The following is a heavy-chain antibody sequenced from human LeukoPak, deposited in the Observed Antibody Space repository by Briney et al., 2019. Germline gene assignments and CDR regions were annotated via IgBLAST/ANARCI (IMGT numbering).Heavy chain of an antibody. J-gene: IGHJ4*02. CDR3: VRQRVTWYFDY. V-gene: IGHV3-15*01. CDR2: IKSKTDGGTT. D-gene: IGHD3-10*02. CDR1: GFTFSNAW. Sequence: GGSLRLSCAASGFTFSNAWMSWVRQAPGKGLEWVGRIKSKTDGGTTDYAEPVKGRFTISRDDSKNTLYLQMNSLKTEDTAVYYSVRQRVTWYFDYWGQGTLVTVSS.